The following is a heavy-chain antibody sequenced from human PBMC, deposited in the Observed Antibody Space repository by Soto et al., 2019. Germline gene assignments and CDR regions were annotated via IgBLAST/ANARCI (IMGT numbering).Heavy chain of an antibody. CDR2: IIPIFGTA. V-gene: IGHV1-69*12. CDR3: ARATPTVTTMSDYGMDV. D-gene: IGHD4-17*01. Sequence: QVQLVQSGAEVKKPGSSVKVSCKASGGTFSSYAISWVRQAPGQGLEWMGGIIPIFGTANYAQKFQGRVTIPADESTSTAYRELSSLRSEDTAVYYCARATPTVTTMSDYGMDVWGQGTTVTVSS. J-gene: IGHJ6*02. CDR1: GGTFSSYA.